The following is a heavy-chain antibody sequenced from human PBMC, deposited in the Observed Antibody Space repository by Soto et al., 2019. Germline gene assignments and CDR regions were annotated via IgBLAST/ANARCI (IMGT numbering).Heavy chain of an antibody. D-gene: IGHD1-1*01. CDR2: IFHSGST. J-gene: IGHJ6*02. CDR1: GYSISSGYY. V-gene: IGHV4-38-2*02. Sequence: SETLSLTCAVSGYSISSGYYWGWIRQPPGKGLEWIGSIFHSGSTYYNPSLKSRVAISVDTSKNQISLNLSSVTAADTAVYYCAREWKQDYYYYGMDVWGQGTTVTVSS. CDR3: AREWKQDYYYYGMDV.